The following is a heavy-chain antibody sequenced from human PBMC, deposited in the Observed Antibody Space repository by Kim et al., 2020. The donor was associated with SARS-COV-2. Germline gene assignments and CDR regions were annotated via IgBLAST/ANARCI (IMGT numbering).Heavy chain of an antibody. CDR3: AKVEVVVVPAAIGGFDY. V-gene: IGHV3-23*01. J-gene: IGHJ4*02. Sequence: GKGRFTISRDNSKNTLYLQMNSLRAEDTAVYYCAKVEVVVVPAAIGGFDYWGQGTLVTVSS. D-gene: IGHD2-2*02.